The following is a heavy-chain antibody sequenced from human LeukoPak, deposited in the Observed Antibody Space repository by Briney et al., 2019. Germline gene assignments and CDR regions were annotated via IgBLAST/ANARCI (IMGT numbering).Heavy chain of an antibody. CDR1: GFTFSSYS. J-gene: IGHJ6*03. Sequence: PGGSLRLSCAASGFTFSSYSMNWVRQAPGKGLEWVSSISSSSSYIYYADSVKGRFTISRDNAKNSLYLQMNSLRAEDTAVYYCARVGVVVPAVYYYMDVWGKGTTVTISS. CDR3: ARVGVVVPAVYYYMDV. CDR2: ISSSSSYI. V-gene: IGHV3-21*01. D-gene: IGHD2-2*01.